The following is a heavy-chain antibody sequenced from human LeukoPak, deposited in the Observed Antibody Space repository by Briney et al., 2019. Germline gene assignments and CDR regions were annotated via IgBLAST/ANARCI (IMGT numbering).Heavy chain of an antibody. CDR1: GYTFTGYY. CDR2: INPNSGGT. D-gene: IGHD3-16*01. J-gene: IGHJ3*02. V-gene: IGHV1-2*02. CDR3: ARDARGSAFDI. Sequence: ASVKVSCKASGYTFTGYYMHWVRQAPGQGLEWMGWINPNSGGTNYAQKFQGRVTMTRDMSTSTVYMELSSLRSEDTAVYYCARDARGSAFDIWGQGTMVTVSS.